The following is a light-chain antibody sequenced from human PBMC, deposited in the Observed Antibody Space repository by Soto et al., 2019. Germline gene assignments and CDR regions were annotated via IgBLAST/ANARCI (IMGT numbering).Light chain of an antibody. V-gene: IGLV1-51*01. CDR1: SSNIGNNY. CDR2: DNN. Sequence: QSVFTKPPSVSAAPGQKVTISCSGSSSNIGNNYVSWYQQLPGTAPKLLIYDNNKRPSGIPDRFSGSKSGTSATLGITGLQTGDEADYYCGTWDSSLSAWVFGGGTKLTVL. J-gene: IGLJ3*02. CDR3: GTWDSSLSAWV.